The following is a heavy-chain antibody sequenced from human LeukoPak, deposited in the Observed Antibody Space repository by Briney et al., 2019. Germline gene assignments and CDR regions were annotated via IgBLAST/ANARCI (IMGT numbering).Heavy chain of an antibody. D-gene: IGHD4-11*01. CDR3: AKDAQRGFDYSNSLDH. J-gene: IGHJ5*02. Sequence: GGSLTLSCVASGFTFSHFGMHWVRQPPGKGREWVGVIWRDVTNEYYEDSVKGRLTISKDNFKVTVSLDMNILRAEDTAVYYCAKDAQRGFDYSNSLDHWGRGSLVIVSS. V-gene: IGHV3-33*06. CDR2: IWRDVTNE. CDR1: GFTFSHFG.